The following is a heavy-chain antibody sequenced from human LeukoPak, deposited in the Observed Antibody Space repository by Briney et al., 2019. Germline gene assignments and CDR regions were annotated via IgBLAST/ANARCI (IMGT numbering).Heavy chain of an antibody. CDR1: GFTFDDYA. D-gene: IGHD6-13*01. CDR2: ISWNSGSI. V-gene: IGHV3-9*01. J-gene: IGHJ1*01. Sequence: GGSLRLSCAASGFTFDDYAMHWVRQAPGKGLEWVSGISWNSGSIGYADSVKGRFTISRDNAKNSLYLQMNSLRAEDTALYYCAKDFGAAAGTLQDWGQGTLVTVSS. CDR3: AKDFGAAAGTLQD.